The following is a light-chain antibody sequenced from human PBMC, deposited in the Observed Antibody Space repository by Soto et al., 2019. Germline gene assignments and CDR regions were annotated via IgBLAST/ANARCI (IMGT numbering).Light chain of an antibody. Sequence: LPMTQSPSTLSASVGDTVTITCRASQSINSGLVWYQQKPGRAPKLLIYMASTLESGVPSRFSGSGSGTKVTLNISSLQADDFATYYCQQYNYLWTFGQGTKVEIK. CDR1: QSINSG. CDR3: QQYNYLWT. CDR2: MAS. J-gene: IGKJ1*01. V-gene: IGKV1-5*03.